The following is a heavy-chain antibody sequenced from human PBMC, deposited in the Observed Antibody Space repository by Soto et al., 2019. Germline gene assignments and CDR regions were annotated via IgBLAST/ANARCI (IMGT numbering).Heavy chain of an antibody. CDR1: GYTFTSYG. CDR2: ISAYNGNT. CDR3: AGGGYDFWSGYSLDE. J-gene: IGHJ4*02. V-gene: IGHV1-18*01. Sequence: ASVKVSCKASGYTFTSYGISWVRQAPGQGLEWMGWISAYNGNTNYAQKLQGRVTMTTDTSTSTAYMELRSLRSDDTAVYYCAGGGYDFWSGYSLDEWGQGTQVTVSS. D-gene: IGHD3-3*01.